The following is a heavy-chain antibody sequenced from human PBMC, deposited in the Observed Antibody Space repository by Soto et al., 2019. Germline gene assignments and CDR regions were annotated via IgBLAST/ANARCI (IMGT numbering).Heavy chain of an antibody. CDR2: ISYDGSNK. CDR1: GFTFNNYG. CDR3: AKDRHQYDTSGYYYNFYYYGMDV. Sequence: GGSLRLSCAASGFTFNNYGMQWVRQAPGKGLQWVAVISYDGSNKYYADSVKGRFTISRDNSKNTLYLQMNSLRAEDTAVYYCAKDRHQYDTSGYYYNFYYYGMDVWGQGTAVTVSS. J-gene: IGHJ6*02. D-gene: IGHD3-22*01. V-gene: IGHV3-30*18.